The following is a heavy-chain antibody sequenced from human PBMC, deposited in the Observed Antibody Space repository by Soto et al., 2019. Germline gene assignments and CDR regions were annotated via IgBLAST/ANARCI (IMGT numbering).Heavy chain of an antibody. V-gene: IGHV3-23*01. CDR1: GFTFSSYA. J-gene: IGHJ4*02. CDR2: ISGSGGST. Sequence: EVQLLESGGGLVQPGGSLRLSCAASGFTFSSYAMSWVRQAPGKGLEWVSAISGSGGSTYYADSVKGRFTISRDNSKNTLYLQMNSVRAEDTAVYYCAKENSGVRFGESHNTLDYWGQGTLVTVSS. D-gene: IGHD3-10*01. CDR3: AKENSGVRFGESHNTLDY.